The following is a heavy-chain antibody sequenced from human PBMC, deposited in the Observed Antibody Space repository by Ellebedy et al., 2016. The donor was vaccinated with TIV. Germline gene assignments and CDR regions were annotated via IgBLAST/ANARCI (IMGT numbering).Heavy chain of an antibody. Sequence: GGSLRLXXAASGFNFGSYWMYWVRQAPGEGLVWVSRIDGDGTFISNAYADNVRGRFTVSRDNAKNTLYLQMNSLRAEDSAVYYCARDAREYRDRSYRDRSYYYYMDVWGKGTTVTVSS. CDR1: GFNFGSYW. J-gene: IGHJ6*03. V-gene: IGHV3-74*01. CDR2: IDGDGTFI. D-gene: IGHD1-14*01. CDR3: ARDAREYRDRSYRDRSYYYYMDV.